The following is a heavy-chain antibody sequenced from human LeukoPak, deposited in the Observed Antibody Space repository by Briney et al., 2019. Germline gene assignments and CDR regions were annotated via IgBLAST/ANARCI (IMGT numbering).Heavy chain of an antibody. J-gene: IGHJ4*02. D-gene: IGHD6-19*01. CDR3: ARDAGIAVAGSRVAFDY. CDR1: GGTFSSYA. V-gene: IGHV1-69*04. Sequence: SVKVSCKASGGTFSSYAISWVRQAPGQGLEWMGRIIPILGIANYAQKFQGRVTITADKSTSTAYMELSSLRSEDTAVYYCARDAGIAVAGSRVAFDYWGQGTLVTVSS. CDR2: IIPILGIA.